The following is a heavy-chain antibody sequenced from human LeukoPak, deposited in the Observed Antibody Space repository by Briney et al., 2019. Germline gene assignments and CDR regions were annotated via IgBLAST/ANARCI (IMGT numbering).Heavy chain of an antibody. D-gene: IGHD2-21*01. CDR3: ATYRSRGFDY. CDR2: IFNSGGT. CDR1: GGSISSHY. Sequence: SETLSLTCTVSGGSISSHYWSWIRQPPGKGLEWIGYIFNSGGTNYSPSLKSRVTISLDTSKNQFSLKLSSVTAADTAVYYCATYRSRGFDYWGQGTLVTVSS. V-gene: IGHV4-59*11. J-gene: IGHJ4*02.